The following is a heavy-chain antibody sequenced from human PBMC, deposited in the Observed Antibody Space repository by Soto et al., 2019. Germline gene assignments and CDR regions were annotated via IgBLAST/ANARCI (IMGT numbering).Heavy chain of an antibody. V-gene: IGHV3-21*01. CDR3: ATRGYCSSTSCSHLYYYYYGMDV. CDR1: GFTFSSYS. Sequence: GGYLRLSCAASGFTFSSYSMNWVRQAPGKGLEWVSSISSSSSYIYYADSVKGRFTISRDNAKNSLYLQMNSMRAEDTAVYYCATRGYCSSTSCSHLYYYYYGMDVWGQGTTVTVSS. D-gene: IGHD2-2*01. CDR2: ISSSSSYI. J-gene: IGHJ6*02.